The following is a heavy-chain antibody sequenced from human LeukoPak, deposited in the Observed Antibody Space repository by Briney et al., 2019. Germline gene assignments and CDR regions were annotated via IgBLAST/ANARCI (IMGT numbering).Heavy chain of an antibody. J-gene: IGHJ4*02. V-gene: IGHV3-30*03. CDR3: ASGDVYDSSGYLDY. Sequence: PGRSLRLSCVPSGFTFSNYGMHWVRQVPGKGLEWVAVISYDAESDYHVDSVKGRFTISRDNSKNTLYLQMNSLRAEDTAVYYCASGDVYDSSGYLDYWGQGTLVTVSS. D-gene: IGHD3-22*01. CDR1: GFTFSNYG. CDR2: ISYDAESD.